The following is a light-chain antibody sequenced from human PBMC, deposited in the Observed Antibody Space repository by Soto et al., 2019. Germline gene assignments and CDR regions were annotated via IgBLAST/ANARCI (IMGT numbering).Light chain of an antibody. CDR1: VLAKKY. CDR2: KDS. V-gene: IGLV3-27*01. CDR3: YSAADNNLL. J-gene: IGLJ2*01. Sequence: SYELTQPSSVSVSPGQTARITCSGDVLAKKYARWFQQKPGQAPVLAIYKDSERPSGIPERFSGSSSGTTVTLTISGAQVEDEADYYCYSAADNNLLFGGGTKLTVL.